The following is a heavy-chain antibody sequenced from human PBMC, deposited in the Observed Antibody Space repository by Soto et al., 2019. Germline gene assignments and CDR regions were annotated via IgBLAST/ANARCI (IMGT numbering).Heavy chain of an antibody. CDR2: ISSSSSYI. V-gene: IGHV3-21*01. CDR3: ATSIAVAGTPFDY. D-gene: IGHD6-19*01. J-gene: IGHJ4*02. Sequence: GGSLRLSCAASGFTFSSYSMNWVRQAPGKGLEWVSSISSSSSYIYYADSVKGRFTISRDNAKNSLYLQMNSLRAEDTAVYYCATSIAVAGTPFDYWGQGTLVTVSS. CDR1: GFTFSSYS.